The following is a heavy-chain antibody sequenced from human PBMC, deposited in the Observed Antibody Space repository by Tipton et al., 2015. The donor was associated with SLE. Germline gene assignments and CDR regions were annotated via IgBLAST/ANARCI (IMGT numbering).Heavy chain of an antibody. J-gene: IGHJ4*02. Sequence: LRLSCAVYGGSFSGYYWSWIRQPPGKGLEWIGTIYYSGSTYYNPSLKSRVTISVDTSKNQFSLKLSSVTAADTAVYYCARDGQAEQLLRGHFDYWGQGTLVTVSS. V-gene: IGHV4-34*01. D-gene: IGHD2-2*01. CDR3: ARDGQAEQLLRGHFDY. CDR1: GGSFSGYY. CDR2: IYYSGST.